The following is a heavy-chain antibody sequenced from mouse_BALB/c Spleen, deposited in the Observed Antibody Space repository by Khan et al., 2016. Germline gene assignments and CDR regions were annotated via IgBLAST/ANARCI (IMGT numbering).Heavy chain of an antibody. CDR1: GYTFTSYW. Sequence: DLVKPGASVKLSCKASGYTFTSYWINWIKQRPGQGLEWIGRFAPGSNNSYYNEMFKVKAKMTVDTSSRTAYIQLSSLSSEDSAVYFCARGGTFSLYWDFDVWGAGTTVTVSS. J-gene: IGHJ1*01. CDR2: FAPGSNNS. V-gene: IGHV1S41*01. D-gene: IGHD1-1*02. CDR3: ARGGTFSLYWDFDV.